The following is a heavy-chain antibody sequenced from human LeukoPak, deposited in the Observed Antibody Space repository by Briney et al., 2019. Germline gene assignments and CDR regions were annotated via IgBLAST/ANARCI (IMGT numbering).Heavy chain of an antibody. CDR2: IGGSGGST. V-gene: IGHV3-23*01. CDR3: ARGGSGSYYRIFDY. CDR1: GFTFSSYA. J-gene: IGHJ4*02. Sequence: GSLRLSCAASGFTFSSYAMSWVRQAPGKGLEWVSTIGGSGGSTYYADSVKGRFTISRDNSKNTLYLQMNSLRAEDTAVYYCARGGSGSYYRIFDYWGQGTLVTVSS. D-gene: IGHD1-26*01.